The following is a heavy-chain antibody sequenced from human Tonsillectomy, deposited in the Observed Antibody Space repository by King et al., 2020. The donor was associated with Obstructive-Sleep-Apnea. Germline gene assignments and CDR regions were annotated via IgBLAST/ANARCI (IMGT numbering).Heavy chain of an antibody. CDR2: ISAYIANT. Sequence: QLVQSGAEVKKPGASVKVSCKASGYTFASYGISWVRQSPGQGLECMGWISAYIANTNYAHKLQGRVTMTTDTSTSTAYMELRGRVSDDTAVYYCARLGGGDYEDLDYWGQGTLVTVSS. CDR1: GYTFASYG. J-gene: IGHJ4*02. CDR3: ARLGGGDYEDLDY. D-gene: IGHD4-17*01. V-gene: IGHV1-18*01.